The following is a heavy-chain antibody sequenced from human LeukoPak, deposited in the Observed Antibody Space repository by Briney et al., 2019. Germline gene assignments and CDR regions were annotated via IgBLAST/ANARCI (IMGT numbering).Heavy chain of an antibody. V-gene: IGHV4-59*08. CDR2: IYYSGST. CDR1: GGSISSYY. D-gene: IGHD1-26*01. Sequence: SETLSLTCTVSGGSISSYYWSWIRQPPGKGLEWIGYIYYSGSTYYNPSLKSRVTISVDTSKNQFSLKLTSVTAADTAVYHCARHRGRSGSHTWFDPWGQGTLVIVSS. CDR3: ARHRGRSGSHTWFDP. J-gene: IGHJ5*02.